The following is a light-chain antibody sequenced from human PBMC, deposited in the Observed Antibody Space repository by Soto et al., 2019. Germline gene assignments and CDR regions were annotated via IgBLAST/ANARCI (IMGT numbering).Light chain of an antibody. CDR3: QQYNSLWT. J-gene: IGKJ1*01. V-gene: IGKV1-5*03. CDR2: KAS. Sequence: DIQMTQSPSTLSASVGDRVTITCRASQSISSWLAWYQQKPGKAPMLLIYKASVLESGVPSRFSGSGSGTEFTLTIRSLQPDDFETYFCQQYNSLWTFGQGTKVEIK. CDR1: QSISSW.